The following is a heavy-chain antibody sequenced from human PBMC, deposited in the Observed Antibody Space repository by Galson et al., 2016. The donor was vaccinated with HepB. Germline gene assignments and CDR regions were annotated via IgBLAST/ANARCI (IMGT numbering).Heavy chain of an antibody. J-gene: IGHJ6*02. CDR2: INSGGSTT. V-gene: IGHV3-74*01. D-gene: IGHD2-15*01. Sequence: LRLSCAASGFTFSSYWMHWVRQAPGKGLVWVSRINSGGSTTTYADSVKGRFTISRDNAKNTLYLQMNSLRAEDTAVYYCARGDGGPYCSGGSCYSPYYYYGMDVWGQGTTVTVSS. CDR3: ARGDGGPYCSGGSCYSPYYYYGMDV. CDR1: GFTFSSYW.